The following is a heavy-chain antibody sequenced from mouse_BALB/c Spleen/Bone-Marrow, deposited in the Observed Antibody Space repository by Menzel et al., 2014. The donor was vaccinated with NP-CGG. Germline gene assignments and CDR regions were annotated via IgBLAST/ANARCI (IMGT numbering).Heavy chain of an antibody. CDR3: ARDGNYRYAKDY. Sequence: QVQLQQSGDELVKPGASVKLSCKASGFTFTSYWIHWVKQRPGQGPEWIGEINPSNGRTNYNEKFKSKATLTEDKSSSTAYMQLSSLTSEDSAVYYCARDGNYRYAKDYWGQGTSVTVSS. J-gene: IGHJ4*01. CDR2: INPSNGRT. V-gene: IGHV1S81*02. CDR1: GFTFTSYW. D-gene: IGHD2-1*01.